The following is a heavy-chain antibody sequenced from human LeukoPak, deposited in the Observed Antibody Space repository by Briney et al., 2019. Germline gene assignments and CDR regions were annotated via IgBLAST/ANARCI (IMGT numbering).Heavy chain of an antibody. CDR1: GFSFSSYG. CDR2: ISYDGSNK. J-gene: IGHJ4*02. CDR3: AKVAEYSSSYDY. Sequence: GRSPRLSCAASGFSFSSYGMHWVRQAPGKGLEWVAVISYDGSNKYYADSVKGRFTISRDNSKNTLYLQMNSLRAEDTAVYYCAKVAEYSSSYDYWGQGTLVTVSS. D-gene: IGHD6-6*01. V-gene: IGHV3-30*18.